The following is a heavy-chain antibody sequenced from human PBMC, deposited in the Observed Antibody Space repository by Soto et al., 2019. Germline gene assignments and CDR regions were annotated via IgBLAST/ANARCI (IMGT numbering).Heavy chain of an antibody. CDR2: ISAYNGNT. Sequence: ASVKVSCKASGYTFTSYGISWVRQAPGQGLEWMGWISAYNGNTNYAQKLQGRVTMTTDTSTSPAYMELRSLTSDDTAVYYCARYIFDWPYNWFDPWGQGTLVTVSS. J-gene: IGHJ5*02. CDR1: GYTFTSYG. D-gene: IGHD3-9*01. CDR3: ARYIFDWPYNWFDP. V-gene: IGHV1-18*01.